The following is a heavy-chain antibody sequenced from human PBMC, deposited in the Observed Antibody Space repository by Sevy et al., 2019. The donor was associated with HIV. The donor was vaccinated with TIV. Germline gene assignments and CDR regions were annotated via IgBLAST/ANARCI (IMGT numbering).Heavy chain of an antibody. CDR1: GFTFSNAW. Sequence: GGSLRLSCAASGFTFSNAWMNWVRQAPGKGLEWVGRIKSKTDGGTTDYAAPVKGRFTISRDDSKNTLYLQMNSLKTEDTAVYYCNTDDYYDSSGSDYWGQGTLVTVSS. CDR3: NTDDYYDSSGSDY. J-gene: IGHJ4*02. D-gene: IGHD3-22*01. V-gene: IGHV3-15*07. CDR2: IKSKTDGGTT.